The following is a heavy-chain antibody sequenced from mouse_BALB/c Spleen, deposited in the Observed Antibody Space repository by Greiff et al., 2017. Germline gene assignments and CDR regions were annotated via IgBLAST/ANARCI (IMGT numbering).Heavy chain of an antibody. J-gene: IGHJ4*01. CDR1: GYTFTSYY. CDR2: INPSNGGT. Sequence: QVQLQQPGAELVKPGASVKLSCKASGYTFTSYYMYWVKQRPGQGLEWIGGINPSNGGTNFNEKFKSKATLTVDKSSSTAYMQLSSLTSEDSAVYYCTRGFYYGSSYDAMDYGGQGTAVTVSS. D-gene: IGHD1-1*01. V-gene: IGHV1S16*01. CDR3: TRGFYYGSSYDAMDY.